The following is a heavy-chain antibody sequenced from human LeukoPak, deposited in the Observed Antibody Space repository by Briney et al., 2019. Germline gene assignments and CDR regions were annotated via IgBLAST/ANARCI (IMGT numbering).Heavy chain of an antibody. CDR3: ARGYGGNSGWFDP. CDR2: MKPKSGET. Sequence: GASVKVSCKASGYTLTNYDINWVRQAPGQGLEWMGWMKPKSGETGYAQKFQGRATMTRDTSINTAYMELRSLTSEDTAVYYCARGYGGNSGWFDPWGQGTLVTVSS. CDR1: GYTLTNYD. D-gene: IGHD4-23*01. V-gene: IGHV1-8*01. J-gene: IGHJ5*02.